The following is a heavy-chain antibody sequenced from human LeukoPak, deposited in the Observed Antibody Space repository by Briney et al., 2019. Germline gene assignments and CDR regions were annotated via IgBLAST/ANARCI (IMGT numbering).Heavy chain of an antibody. V-gene: IGHV4-61*02. D-gene: IGHD4-17*01. J-gene: IGHJ4*02. Sequence: PSQTLSLTCTVSGGSISSGNYYWSWIRQPAGEGPEWIGRVYISGSTNYNPSLKSRVTISVDTSKNQFSLKLNSVTAADTAAYYCARGGENGDYYFNYWGQGNLVTVSS. CDR2: VYISGST. CDR1: GGSISSGNYY. CDR3: ARGGENGDYYFNY.